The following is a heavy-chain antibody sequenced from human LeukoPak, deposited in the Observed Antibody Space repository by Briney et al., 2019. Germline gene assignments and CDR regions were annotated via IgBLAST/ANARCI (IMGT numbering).Heavy chain of an antibody. D-gene: IGHD6-19*01. V-gene: IGHV1-69*02. CDR1: GGTFSSYT. CDR3: ARGSIAVAGTGFYDY. J-gene: IGHJ4*02. Sequence: SVKVSCKASGGTFSSYTISWVRQAPGQGLEWMGRIIPILGIANYAQKFQGRVTITADKSTCTAYMELSSLRSEDTAVYYCARGSIAVAGTGFYDYWGQGTLVTVSS. CDR2: IIPILGIA.